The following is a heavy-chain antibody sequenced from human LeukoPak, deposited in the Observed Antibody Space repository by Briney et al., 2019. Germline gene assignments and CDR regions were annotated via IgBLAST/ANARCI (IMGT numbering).Heavy chain of an antibody. D-gene: IGHD2-8*01. CDR1: GFTFSSYA. CDR3: ATERGMVLYEH. V-gene: IGHV3-66*01. J-gene: IGHJ4*02. CDR2: IYTGGNT. Sequence: GGSLRLSCAASGFTFSSYAMSWVRQAPGKGLEWVSVIYTGGNTYYADSVKGRFTISRDDSKNTVYLQMNSLRADDTAVYYCATERGMVLYEHWGQGTLVTVSS.